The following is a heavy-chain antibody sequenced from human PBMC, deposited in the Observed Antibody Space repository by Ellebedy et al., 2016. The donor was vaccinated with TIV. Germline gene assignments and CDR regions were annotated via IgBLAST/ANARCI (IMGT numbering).Heavy chain of an antibody. D-gene: IGHD3-3*01. Sequence: AASVKVSCKASGYTFTSYGISWVRQAPGQGLEWMGWISAYNGNTNYAQKLQGRVTMTTDTSTSTAYMELRSLRSDDTAVYYCARDGDTIFGVVIDNWFDPWGQGTLVTVSS. V-gene: IGHV1-18*01. CDR3: ARDGDTIFGVVIDNWFDP. J-gene: IGHJ5*02. CDR2: ISAYNGNT. CDR1: GYTFTSYG.